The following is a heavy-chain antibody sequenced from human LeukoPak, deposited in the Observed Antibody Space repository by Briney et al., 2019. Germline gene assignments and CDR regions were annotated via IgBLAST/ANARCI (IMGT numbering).Heavy chain of an antibody. D-gene: IGHD3-22*01. Sequence: PGGSLRLSCIVSGFTFNTYAIHWARQAPGKGLEWVACIRSDGSVKDYADSVKGRFIISRDNSKSTAYLQMNSLTAEDTAVYYCARVEAYDSSPWGQGTLVTVSS. CDR3: ARVEAYDSSP. J-gene: IGHJ5*02. CDR1: GFTFNTYA. CDR2: IRSDGSVK. V-gene: IGHV3-30*02.